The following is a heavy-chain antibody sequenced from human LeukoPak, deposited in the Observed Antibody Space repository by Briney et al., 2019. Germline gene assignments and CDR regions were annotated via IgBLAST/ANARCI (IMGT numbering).Heavy chain of an antibody. CDR3: ANHLVVDYPPLYY. CDR2: ISGSGGST. V-gene: IGHV3-23*01. Sequence: PGGSLRLSCAASGFTFSSYAMSWVRQAPGKGLEWVSAISGSGGSTYYADSVKGRFTISRDNSKNTLYLQMNSLRAKYTAVYYSANHLVVDYPPLYYWGQGTLVTVSS. D-gene: IGHD3-22*01. CDR1: GFTFSSYA. J-gene: IGHJ4*02.